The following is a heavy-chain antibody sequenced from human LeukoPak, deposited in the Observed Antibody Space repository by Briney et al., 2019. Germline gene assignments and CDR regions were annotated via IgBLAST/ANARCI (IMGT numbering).Heavy chain of an antibody. Sequence: SGPTLLHPPQPLTLTCTFSGFSLRTTAVGVGWIRQPPGKALEWLPIIYWNDDKSYSPSLKSRLTSTKDTSKNQVVLTMTNMDPLDTATYYCAHKGRGSGSFDMWGQGTLVTVSS. D-gene: IGHD3-10*01. CDR2: IYWNDDK. J-gene: IGHJ4*02. CDR3: AHKGRGSGSFDM. V-gene: IGHV2-5*01. CDR1: GFSLRTTAVG.